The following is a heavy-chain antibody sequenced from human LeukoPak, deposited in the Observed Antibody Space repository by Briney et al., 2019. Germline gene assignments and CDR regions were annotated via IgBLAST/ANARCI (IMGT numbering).Heavy chain of an antibody. CDR2: ISGSGGST. CDR3: ARDQNPASRYYDFWSGYYTQYYFDY. Sequence: GGSLRLSCAASGFTFSSYGMSWVRQAPGKGLEWVSAISGSGGSTYYADSVKGRFTISRDNAKNSLYLQMNSLRAEDTAVYYCARDQNPASRYYDFWSGYYTQYYFDYWGQGTLVTVSS. D-gene: IGHD3-3*01. CDR1: GFTFSSYG. J-gene: IGHJ4*02. V-gene: IGHV3-23*01.